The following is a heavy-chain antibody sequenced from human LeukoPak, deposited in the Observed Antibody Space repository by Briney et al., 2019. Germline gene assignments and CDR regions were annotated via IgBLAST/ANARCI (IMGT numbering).Heavy chain of an antibody. J-gene: IGHJ5*02. V-gene: IGHV4-34*01. CDR1: GGSFSGYY. CDR3: ARDRSTMVRGALNWFDP. Sequence: SETLSLTCAVYGGSFSGYYWSWIRQPPGKGLEWIGEINHSGSTNYNPSLKSRVTISVDTSKNQFSLKLSSVTAADTAVYYCARDRSTMVRGALNWFDPWGQGTLVTVSS. CDR2: INHSGST. D-gene: IGHD3-10*01.